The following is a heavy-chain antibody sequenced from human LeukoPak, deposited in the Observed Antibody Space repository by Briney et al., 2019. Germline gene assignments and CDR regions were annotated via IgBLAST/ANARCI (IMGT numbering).Heavy chain of an antibody. CDR3: ARGTNTGLIWPPPRAFDI. Sequence: PGGSLRLSCAASGFTFSSYSMTWVRQAPGKGLEWVSSISSSSSYIYYADSVKGRFTISRDNAKNSLYLQMNSLRAEDTAVYYCARGTNTGLIWPPPRAFDIWGQGTMVTVSS. CDR2: ISSSSSYI. J-gene: IGHJ3*02. D-gene: IGHD2-21*01. CDR1: GFTFSSYS. V-gene: IGHV3-21*01.